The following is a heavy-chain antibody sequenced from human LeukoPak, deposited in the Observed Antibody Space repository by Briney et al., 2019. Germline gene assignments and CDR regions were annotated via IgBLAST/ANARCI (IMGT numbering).Heavy chain of an antibody. CDR3: ARGDIVVVPAAIGITYYYYGMDV. V-gene: IGHV3-21*01. CDR2: ISSSSSYI. Sequence: PGGSLRLSCAASGFTFSSYSMNWVRQAPGKGLEWVSSISSSSSYIYYADPVKGRFAISRDNAKNSLYLQMNSLRAEDTAVYYCARGDIVVVPAAIGITYYYYGMDVWGQGTTVTVSS. D-gene: IGHD2-2*02. J-gene: IGHJ6*02. CDR1: GFTFSSYS.